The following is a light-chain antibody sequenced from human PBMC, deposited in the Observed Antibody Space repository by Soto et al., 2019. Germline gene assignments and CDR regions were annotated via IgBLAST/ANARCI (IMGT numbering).Light chain of an antibody. J-gene: IGLJ2*01. CDR1: SSNIGSNT. Sequence: QSVLTQPPSASGTPGQRVTISCSGSSSNIGSNTVNWYQQLPGTAPKLLIYSNNQRPSAVPDRFSGSKSGNSASLAIRGLQSEDEADYYCAAWDYSLNGVVFGGGTKLTVL. CDR3: AAWDYSLNGVV. V-gene: IGLV1-44*01. CDR2: SNN.